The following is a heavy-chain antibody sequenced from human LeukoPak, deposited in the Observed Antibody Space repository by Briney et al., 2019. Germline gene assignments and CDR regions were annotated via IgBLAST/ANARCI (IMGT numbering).Heavy chain of an antibody. Sequence: SQTLSLTCTVSGGSISSGDYYWSWIRQPPGKGLEWIGYIYYSGSTYYNPSLKSRVTLSVDTSKNHFSLKLSSVTAADTAVYYCARADFWSGYFDYWGQGTLVTVSS. J-gene: IGHJ4*02. CDR3: ARADFWSGYFDY. D-gene: IGHD3-3*01. V-gene: IGHV4-30-4*08. CDR1: GGSISSGDYY. CDR2: IYYSGST.